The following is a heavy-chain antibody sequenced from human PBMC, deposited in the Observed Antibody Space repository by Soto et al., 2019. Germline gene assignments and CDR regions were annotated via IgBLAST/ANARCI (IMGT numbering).Heavy chain of an antibody. J-gene: IGHJ4*02. V-gene: IGHV3-30*18. D-gene: IGHD3-9*01. CDR2: ISYDGSNK. Sequence: QVQLVESGGGVVQPGRSLRLSCAASGFTFSSYGMHWVRQAPGKGLEWVAVISYDGSNKYYADPVKGRFTISRDNSKNTLYLQMNSLRAEDTAVYYCAKDPRYFDWLSPPDYWGQGTLVTVSS. CDR3: AKDPRYFDWLSPPDY. CDR1: GFTFSSYG.